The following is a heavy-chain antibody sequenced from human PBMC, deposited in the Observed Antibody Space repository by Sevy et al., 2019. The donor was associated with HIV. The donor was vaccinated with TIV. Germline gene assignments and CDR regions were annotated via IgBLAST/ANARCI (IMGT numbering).Heavy chain of an antibody. J-gene: IGHJ4*02. Sequence: GGSLRLSCAASGFTFSTYWMTWVRQAPGKWLEWVANIKQDGTDTNYVDSVRGRFTISRDNGRNLLYLHMNSLRAEDTAVYFCARALADWGSFHYSSWGRGVLVTASS. D-gene: IGHD3-16*01. CDR2: IKQDGTDT. V-gene: IGHV3-7*01. CDR3: ARALADWGSFHYSS. CDR1: GFTFSTYW.